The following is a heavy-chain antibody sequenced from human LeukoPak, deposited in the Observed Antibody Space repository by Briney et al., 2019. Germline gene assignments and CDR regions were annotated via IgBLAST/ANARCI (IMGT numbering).Heavy chain of an antibody. CDR2: IKQDGSEK. J-gene: IGHJ6*03. V-gene: IGHV3-7*01. CDR1: GFTFSSYW. D-gene: IGHD4-17*01. CDR3: ARAILRKDDYMDV. Sequence: PGGSLRLSCAASGFTFSSYWMSWVRQAPGKGLEWVANIKQDGSEKYYVDSVKGRFTTSRDNAKNSLYLQMNSLRAEDTAVYYCARAILRKDDYMDVWGKGTTVTVSS.